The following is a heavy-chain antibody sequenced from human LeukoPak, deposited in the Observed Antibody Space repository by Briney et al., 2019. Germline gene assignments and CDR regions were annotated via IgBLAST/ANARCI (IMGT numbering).Heavy chain of an antibody. J-gene: IGHJ4*02. V-gene: IGHV1-2*06. Sequence: ASVKVSCKASGYTFTSYGISWVRQAPGQGLEWMGRISPRSGDTNYAQKVQDRVTLTRDTSIISMAYMELSRLSSDDTAVYYCARDQGYSSGWYYGYWGQGTLVTVSS. D-gene: IGHD6-19*01. CDR1: GYTFTSYG. CDR3: ARDQGYSSGWYYGY. CDR2: ISPRSGDT.